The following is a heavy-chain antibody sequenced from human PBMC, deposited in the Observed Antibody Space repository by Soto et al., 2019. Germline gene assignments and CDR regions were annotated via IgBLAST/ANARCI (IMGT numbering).Heavy chain of an antibody. V-gene: IGHV3-11*01. CDR2: ISSGGSR. D-gene: IGHD4-4*01. J-gene: IGHJ6*02. CDR1: GFTFSDYY. Sequence: QVQLVESGGGLVKPGGSLTLSCAASGFTFSDYYMTWIRQAPWKGLEWVSSISSGGSRYHADSVKGGFTISRDNAKNSLYLQLNSLRAEDTAVYYCATDPDSSAYYGMDVWGQGTTVTVSS. CDR3: ATDPDSSAYYGMDV.